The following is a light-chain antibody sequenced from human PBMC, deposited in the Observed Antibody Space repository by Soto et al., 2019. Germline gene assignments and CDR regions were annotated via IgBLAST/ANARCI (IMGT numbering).Light chain of an antibody. CDR3: QRLVSAPWA. Sequence: DFQMTQSPSSLSASVGDRVTISCRASQDISNHVAWYQQKSGKPPNLLIYSASTLHSGVPSRFSGSGSGTNFSLTISSLQPEDFATYYCQRLVSAPWAFGQGTKVDI. CDR1: QDISNH. J-gene: IGKJ1*01. CDR2: SAS. V-gene: IGKV1-27*01.